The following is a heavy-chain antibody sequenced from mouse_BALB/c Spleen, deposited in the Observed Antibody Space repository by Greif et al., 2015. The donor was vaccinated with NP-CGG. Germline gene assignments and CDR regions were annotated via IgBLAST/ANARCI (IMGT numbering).Heavy chain of an antibody. D-gene: IGHD4-1*01. CDR3: ARWGNWDFDD. CDR1: GYTFTDYW. CDR2: IDTSDSYT. J-gene: IGHJ2*01. V-gene: IGHV1-69*01. Sequence: VQLQQSGAELVMPGASVKMSCKASGYTFTDYWMHWVKQRPGQGLEWIGAIDTSDSYTSYNQKFKGKATLTVDESSSTAYMQLSSLTSEDSAVYYCARWGNWDFDDWGRGTTLTVSS.